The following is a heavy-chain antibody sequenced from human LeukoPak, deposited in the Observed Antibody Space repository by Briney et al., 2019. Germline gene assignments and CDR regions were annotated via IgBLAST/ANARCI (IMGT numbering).Heavy chain of an antibody. J-gene: IGHJ4*02. V-gene: IGHV4-30-2*01. Sequence: SETLSLTFAVSGGSISSTGYSWSWIRQPPGKGLEWIGYIYHSRDTYYNPSLKSRLTISVDKSKNQFSLKLSSVTAADTAVYYCARLYSKSGYYFDYWGQGTLVTVSS. D-gene: IGHD4-11*01. CDR1: GGSISSTGYS. CDR3: ARLYSKSGYYFDY. CDR2: IYHSRDT.